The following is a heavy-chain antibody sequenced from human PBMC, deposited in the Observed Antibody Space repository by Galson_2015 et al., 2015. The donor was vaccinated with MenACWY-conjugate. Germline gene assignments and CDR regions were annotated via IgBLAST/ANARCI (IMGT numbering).Heavy chain of an antibody. J-gene: IGHJ4*02. CDR2: IYDSGTT. CDR1: GGSASSSGYY. V-gene: IGHV4-61*08. Sequence: SETLSLTCTVSGGSASSSGYYWTWTRQPPGKGLEWIGLIYDSGTTKYNPSLKGRVTISLDTSKNQVSLKLSSVTAADTAVYYCAREFSYWGQGTLVTVSS. CDR3: AREFSY. D-gene: IGHD2/OR15-2a*01.